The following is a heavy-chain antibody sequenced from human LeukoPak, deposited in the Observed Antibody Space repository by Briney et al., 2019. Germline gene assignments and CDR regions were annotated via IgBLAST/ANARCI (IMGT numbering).Heavy chain of an antibody. J-gene: IGHJ6*03. V-gene: IGHV1-2*02. CDR3: ARSNTMIEYYYMDV. CDR1: GYTFSDYH. Sequence: GASVKVSCKASGYTFSDYHMHWVRQAPGQGLEWMGWISPNSGGTNYAQKFQGRVTMTRDTSISTAYMELSRMRSDDTAVYHCARSNTMIEYYYMDVWGKGTTVTISS. D-gene: IGHD3-22*01. CDR2: ISPNSGGT.